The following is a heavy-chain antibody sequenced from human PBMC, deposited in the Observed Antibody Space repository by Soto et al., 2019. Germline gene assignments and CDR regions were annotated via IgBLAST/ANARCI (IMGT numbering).Heavy chain of an antibody. CDR1: GDSITRSNFY. Sequence: SETLSLTCTVSGDSITRSNFYWGWIRQPPGKGLEWLGSIFYSGSTFYNPALKSRVTFSVDASKNHFSLKLSSVTAADTAVYYCARHKTTMLTVVSAFDPWGQGTRVTVSS. CDR3: ARHKTTMLTVVSAFDP. CDR2: IFYSGST. D-gene: IGHD3-22*01. J-gene: IGHJ5*02. V-gene: IGHV4-39*02.